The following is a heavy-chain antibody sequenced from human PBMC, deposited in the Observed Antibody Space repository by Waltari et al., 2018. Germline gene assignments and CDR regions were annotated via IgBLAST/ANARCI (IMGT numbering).Heavy chain of an antibody. CDR1: GYTFTSYA. J-gene: IGHJ6*02. CDR3: ARDHVVVVAAKFYYYGMDV. CDR2: INAGNGNT. V-gene: IGHV1-3*01. D-gene: IGHD2-15*01. Sequence: QVQLVQSGAEVKKPGASVKVSCKASGYTFTSYAMHWVRQAPGQRLEWMGWINAGNGNTKYSQKFQGRVTITRDTSASTAYMELSSLRSEDTAVYYCARDHVVVVAAKFYYYGMDVWGQGTTVTVSS.